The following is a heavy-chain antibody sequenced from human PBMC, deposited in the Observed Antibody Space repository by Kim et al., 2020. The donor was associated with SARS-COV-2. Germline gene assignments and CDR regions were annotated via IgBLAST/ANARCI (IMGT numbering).Heavy chain of an antibody. D-gene: IGHD4-17*01. CDR2: IYHSGST. J-gene: IGHJ4*02. Sequence: SETLSLTCAVSGGSISSSNWWSWVRQPPGKGLDWIGEIYHSGSTNYNPSLKSRVTISVDKSKNQFSLKLSSVTAADTAVYYCASGYGGNSPYFDYWGQGTLVTVSS. CDR1: GGSISSSNW. V-gene: IGHV4-4*02. CDR3: ASGYGGNSPYFDY.